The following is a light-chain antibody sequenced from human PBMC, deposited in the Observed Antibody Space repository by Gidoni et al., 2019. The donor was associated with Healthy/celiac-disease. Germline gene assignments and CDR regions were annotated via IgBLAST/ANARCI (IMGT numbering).Light chain of an antibody. V-gene: IGKV3-11*01. CDR3: QQRSNWPPV. Sequence: EIVLTQSPATLSLSPGERATLSCRASQSVSSYLAWYQQKPGQAPRLLIYDASNRATGIPARFGGSGSGTDFTLTISSLEPEDFAVYYCQQRSNWPPVFGQGTKLEIK. CDR1: QSVSSY. J-gene: IGKJ2*01. CDR2: DAS.